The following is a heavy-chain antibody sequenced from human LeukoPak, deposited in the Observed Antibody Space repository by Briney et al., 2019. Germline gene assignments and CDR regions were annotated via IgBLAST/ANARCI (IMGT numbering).Heavy chain of an antibody. CDR3: AREYSSSSGSVSDY. J-gene: IGHJ4*02. CDR1: GFTVSSKY. D-gene: IGHD6-6*01. Sequence: GGSLRLSCEASGFTVSSKYLTWVRQAPGKGLDWVSVIYSGGNTYYADSVKGRFTLSRDSSKNTLYLQMNSLRDEDTAVYYCAREYSSSSGSVSDYWGQGTLVTVSS. V-gene: IGHV3-66*01. CDR2: IYSGGNT.